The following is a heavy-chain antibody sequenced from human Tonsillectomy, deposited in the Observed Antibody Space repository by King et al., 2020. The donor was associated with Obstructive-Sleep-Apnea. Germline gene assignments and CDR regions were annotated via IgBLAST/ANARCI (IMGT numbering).Heavy chain of an antibody. CDR2: IKQDGSEK. D-gene: IGHD6-13*01. J-gene: IGHJ4*02. Sequence: VQLVESGGGLVQPGGSLRLSCAASGFTLSSYWMSWVRQAPGKGLEWVANIKQDGSEKYYVDSVKGRFTISRDNAKNSLYLQMNSLRAEDTAVYYCARAHSSSWTYYFDYWGQGTLVTVSS. CDR3: ARAHSSSWTYYFDY. CDR1: GFTLSSYW. V-gene: IGHV3-7*01.